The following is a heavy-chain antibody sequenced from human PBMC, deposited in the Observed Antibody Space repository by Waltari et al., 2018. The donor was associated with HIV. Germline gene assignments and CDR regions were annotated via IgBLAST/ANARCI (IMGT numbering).Heavy chain of an antibody. V-gene: IGHV3-23*04. CDR2: ISPGGDST. J-gene: IGHJ3*01. D-gene: IGHD7-27*01. CDR1: GFTFSSYA. CDR3: ARIISQVWGTLDL. Sequence: EVQLVESGGGLVQPGGSLRLSCAASGFTFSSYAMSWVRQAPGKGLEWVSTISPGGDSTYYADSVKGQFTISRDNSKNTLYLQMKSLRAEDTATYFFARIISQVWGTLDLWSQGTHVRVSS.